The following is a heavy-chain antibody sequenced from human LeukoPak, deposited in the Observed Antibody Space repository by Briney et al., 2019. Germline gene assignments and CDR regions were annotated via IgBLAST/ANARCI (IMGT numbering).Heavy chain of an antibody. Sequence: PSETLSLTCAVYGGSFSGYYWSWIRQPPGKGLEWIGEINHSGSTNYNPSLKSRVTISVDTSKNQFSLKLSSVTAADTAVYYCARRKGGSYLQWGQGTLVTVSS. CDR1: GGSFSGYY. D-gene: IGHD1-26*01. CDR3: ARRKGGSYLQ. J-gene: IGHJ4*02. CDR2: INHSGST. V-gene: IGHV4-34*01.